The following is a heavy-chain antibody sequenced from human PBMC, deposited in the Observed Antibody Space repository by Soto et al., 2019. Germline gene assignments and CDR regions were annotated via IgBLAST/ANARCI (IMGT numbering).Heavy chain of an antibody. J-gene: IGHJ5*02. CDR3: ARVPHITIFGVVIKTNWFDP. Sequence: ESGGGLVQPGGSLRLSCAASGFTFSSYWMSWVRQAPGKGLEWVANIKQDGSEKYYVDSVKGRFTISRDNAKNSLYLQMNSLRAEDTAVYYCARVPHITIFGVVIKTNWFDPWGQGTLVTVSS. CDR1: GFTFSSYW. D-gene: IGHD3-3*01. V-gene: IGHV3-7*03. CDR2: IKQDGSEK.